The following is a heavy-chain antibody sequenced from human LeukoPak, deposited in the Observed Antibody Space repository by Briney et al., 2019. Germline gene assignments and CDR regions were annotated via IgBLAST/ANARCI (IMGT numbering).Heavy chain of an antibody. CDR3: AKIVGGYDSSGYVANGQLDY. Sequence: AGGSLRLSCAASGFTFSSYAMSWARQAPGKGLEWVSAISGSGGSTYYADSVKGRFTISGDNSKNTLYLQMNSLRAEDTAVYYCAKIVGGYDSSGYVANGQLDYWGQGTLVTVSS. CDR2: ISGSGGST. CDR1: GFTFSSYA. J-gene: IGHJ4*02. D-gene: IGHD3-22*01. V-gene: IGHV3-23*01.